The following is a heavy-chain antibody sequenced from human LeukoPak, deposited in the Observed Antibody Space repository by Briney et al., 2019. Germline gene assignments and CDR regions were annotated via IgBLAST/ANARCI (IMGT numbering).Heavy chain of an antibody. Sequence: GGSLRLSCAVSGFTFSSYGMHWVRQAPGKGLEWVAVIWYDGSNKYYADSVKGRFTISRDNSKNTLYLQMNSLRAEDTAVYYCARGRTGTYYYGSGTNYYFDYWGQGTLVTVSS. V-gene: IGHV3-33*01. D-gene: IGHD3-10*01. J-gene: IGHJ4*02. CDR3: ARGRTGTYYYGSGTNYYFDY. CDR2: IWYDGSNK. CDR1: GFTFSSYG.